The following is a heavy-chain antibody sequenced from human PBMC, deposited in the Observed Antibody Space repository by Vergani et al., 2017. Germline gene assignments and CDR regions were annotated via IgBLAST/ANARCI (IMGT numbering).Heavy chain of an antibody. J-gene: IGHJ5*02. CDR3: ARYTVAGRLMGYNLFDP. Sequence: EVQLVQSGAEVKKPGESLKISCKGSGYSFTSYWIGWVRQMPGKGLEWMGIIYPGDSDTRYSPSFQGQVTISAGKSTSTAYLQWSSLKASDTAMYYCARYTVAGRLMGYNLFDPWGQGTLVTVSS. CDR2: IYPGDSDT. V-gene: IGHV5-51*01. D-gene: IGHD6-19*01. CDR1: GYSFTSYW.